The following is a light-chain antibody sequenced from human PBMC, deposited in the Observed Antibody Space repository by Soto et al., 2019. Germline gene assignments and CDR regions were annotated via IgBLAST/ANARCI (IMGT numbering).Light chain of an antibody. CDR2: DST. Sequence: VLIHVPSSLSLLPGGVATLFCRVSQSIHTSLAWYQQKPGQPPRLVVYDSTRRANGVPDRFGGSRSGTEFTLTINILEPEDFAVYYCQQRNVWPPITFGQGTRLEIK. CDR3: QQRNVWPPIT. CDR1: QSIHTS. V-gene: IGKV3-11*01. J-gene: IGKJ5*01.